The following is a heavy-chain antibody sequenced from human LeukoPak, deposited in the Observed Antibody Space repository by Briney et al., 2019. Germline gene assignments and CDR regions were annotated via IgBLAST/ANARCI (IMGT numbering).Heavy chain of an antibody. V-gene: IGHV4-34*01. J-gene: IGHJ6*02. CDR1: GGSFSGYY. CDR2: INHSGRA. Sequence: SETLSLTCAAYGGSFSGYYWSWIRQPPGKGLEWMGEINHSGRAKYNPSLKSRVTISVDTSKNQFYLKLSSVTAADTAVYYCARGSIPSNPNIAARLVEKGHGMDVWGQGTTVTVSS. D-gene: IGHD6-6*01. CDR3: ARGSIPSNPNIAARLVEKGHGMDV.